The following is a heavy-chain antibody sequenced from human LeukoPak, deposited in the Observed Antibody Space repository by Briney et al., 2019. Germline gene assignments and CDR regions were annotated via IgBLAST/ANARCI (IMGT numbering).Heavy chain of an antibody. CDR3: ASSSGYCSGGSCYSIDY. CDR2: ISYDGSNK. J-gene: IGHJ4*02. CDR1: GFTFSSHA. Sequence: GGSLRLSCAASGFTFSSHAMHWVRQAPGKGLEWVAVISYDGSNKYYADSVKGRFIISRDNSKNTLYLQMNSLRAEDTAVYYCASSSGYCSGGSCYSIDYWGQGTLVTVSS. D-gene: IGHD2-15*01. V-gene: IGHV3-30*04.